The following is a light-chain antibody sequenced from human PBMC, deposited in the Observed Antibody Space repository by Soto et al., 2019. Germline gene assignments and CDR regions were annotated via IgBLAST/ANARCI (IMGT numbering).Light chain of an antibody. Sequence: EIVLTQSPGTLSLSPGERATLSCRASQSVSSSYLAWYQQKPGQAPRLLIYGASSRATGIPDRFSGSGSGTDFTLTISRLGPEDFAVDYCQQYGSSLLFTFGPGTKVDIK. CDR3: QQYGSSLLFT. CDR2: GAS. V-gene: IGKV3-20*01. CDR1: QSVSSSY. J-gene: IGKJ3*01.